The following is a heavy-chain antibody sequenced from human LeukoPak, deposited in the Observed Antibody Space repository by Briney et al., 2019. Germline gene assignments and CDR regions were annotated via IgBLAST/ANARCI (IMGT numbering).Heavy chain of an antibody. D-gene: IGHD4/OR15-4a*01. CDR3: ARRERQSANYYYLDY. CDR1: EFTFSSYV. CDR2: ISGSGDTT. Sequence: PGGSLRLSCAASEFTFSSYVMSWVRQAPGKGLEWVSIISGSGDTTSYTDSVKGRFTISRDNSKNTLYLQMNSLRDDDTAVYYCARRERQSANYYYLDYWGQGTLVTVSS. V-gene: IGHV3-23*01. J-gene: IGHJ4*02.